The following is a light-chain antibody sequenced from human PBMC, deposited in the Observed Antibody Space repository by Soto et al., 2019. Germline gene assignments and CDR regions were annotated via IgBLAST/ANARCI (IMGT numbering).Light chain of an antibody. CDR2: DVS. Sequence: ALTQPAFVSGSPGQSITICCTGTSSDVGGYNYVSWYQQHPGKAPKLMIYDVSNRPSGVSNRFSGSKSGNTASLSISGLQAEDEADYYCSSYTSSSTRVFGTGTKATVL. V-gene: IGLV2-14*01. J-gene: IGLJ1*01. CDR3: SSYTSSSTRV. CDR1: SSDVGGYNY.